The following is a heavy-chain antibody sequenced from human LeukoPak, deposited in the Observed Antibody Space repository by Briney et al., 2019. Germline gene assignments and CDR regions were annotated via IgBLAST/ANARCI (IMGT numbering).Heavy chain of an antibody. D-gene: IGHD3-16*01. J-gene: IGHJ4*02. Sequence: ASVKVSCKASGYTFTSYYMHWVRQAPGQGLEWMGWISAYNGKTNFAQKFQGRITMTTDTSTSTAYMELRSLRSDDTAVYYCARDGVWGNSFTDYWGQGTLVTVSS. V-gene: IGHV1-18*04. CDR1: GYTFTSYY. CDR2: ISAYNGKT. CDR3: ARDGVWGNSFTDY.